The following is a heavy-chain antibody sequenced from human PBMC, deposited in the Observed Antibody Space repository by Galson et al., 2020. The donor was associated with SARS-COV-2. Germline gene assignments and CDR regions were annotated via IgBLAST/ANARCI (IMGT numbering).Heavy chain of an antibody. V-gene: IGHV3-21*01. CDR3: ARDRPRGYEYYDILTGYPSLDY. CDR2: ISSSSSYI. Sequence: GGSLRLSCAASGFTFSSYSMNWVRQAPGKGLEWVSSISSSSSYIYYADSVKGRFTISRDNAKNSLYLQMNSLRAEDTAVYYSARDRPRGYEYYDILTGYPSLDYWGQGTLVTVSS. CDR1: GFTFSSYS. J-gene: IGHJ4*02. D-gene: IGHD3-9*01.